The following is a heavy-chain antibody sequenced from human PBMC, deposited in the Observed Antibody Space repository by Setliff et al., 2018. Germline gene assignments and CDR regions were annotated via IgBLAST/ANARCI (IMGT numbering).Heavy chain of an antibody. V-gene: IGHV1-46*01. J-gene: IGHJ3*02. CDR2: IDPSGFST. CDR3: AGPRGPYSASDAFGI. CDR1: GYTFANYY. D-gene: IGHD3-16*01. Sequence: ASVKVSCKASGYTFANYYMHWVRQAPGQGLEWMGIIDPSGFSTHYAQKFQGRVTVTRATSTNTLYMELSSLRSEDTAIYYCAGPRGPYSASDAFGIWGQGTMVT.